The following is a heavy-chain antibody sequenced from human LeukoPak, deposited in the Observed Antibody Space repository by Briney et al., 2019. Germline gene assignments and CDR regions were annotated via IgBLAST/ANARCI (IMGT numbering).Heavy chain of an antibody. V-gene: IGHV1-18*01. CDR1: GYSFASYG. J-gene: IGHJ1*01. D-gene: IGHD3-22*01. Sequence: GASVKVSCKASGYSFASYGISWLRQAPGQGLEWMAWISGYNGNTNYAQTFRGRVTMTTDTSASTAYMELRSLRSDDTAVYYCARDDYDISAPIYFQHWGQGTLVTVSS. CDR2: ISGYNGNT. CDR3: ARDDYDISAPIYFQH.